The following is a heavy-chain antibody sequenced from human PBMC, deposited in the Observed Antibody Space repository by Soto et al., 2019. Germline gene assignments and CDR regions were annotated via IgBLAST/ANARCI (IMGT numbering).Heavy chain of an antibody. V-gene: IGHV3-23*01. CDR2: ISGSGGST. Sequence: EVQVLESGGGLAQPGGSLRLSCVASGFTFSDYAMAWVRQSPGKGLEWVSSISGSGGSTYYAGSVMGRFTISRDNSKNTVFLQMNSLRAEDTAVYYCAKDHGMDVWGQGATVTVSS. CDR3: AKDHGMDV. J-gene: IGHJ6*02. CDR1: GFTFSDYA.